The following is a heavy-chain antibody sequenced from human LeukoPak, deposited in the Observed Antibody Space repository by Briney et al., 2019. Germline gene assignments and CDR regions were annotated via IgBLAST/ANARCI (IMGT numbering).Heavy chain of an antibody. V-gene: IGHV3-23*01. D-gene: IGHD3-16*01. CDR3: ARDHEGDY. Sequence: GGSLRLSCAASGFTFSSFAMSWVRQAPGKGLEWVSTISGSGGSTYYTDSVKGRFTISRDNTKNSVYPLMSRLRAEDTAIYYCARDHEGDYWGQGTMVTVSS. CDR1: GFTFSSFA. J-gene: IGHJ3*01. CDR2: ISGSGGST.